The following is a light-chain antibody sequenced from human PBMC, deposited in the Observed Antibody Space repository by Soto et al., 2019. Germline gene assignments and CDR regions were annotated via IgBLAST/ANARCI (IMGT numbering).Light chain of an antibody. CDR1: QSVSISY. V-gene: IGKV3-20*01. CDR2: GAS. Sequence: IVFTQSPGTVSLSPGERATFSCRASQSVSISYIAWYQQKRGQAPRRLIYGASIRATGIPDRFSGSGSGTDFTLTISRLEPEDFALYYCQQYHTSPLTFGQGTKVDIK. J-gene: IGKJ1*01. CDR3: QQYHTSPLT.